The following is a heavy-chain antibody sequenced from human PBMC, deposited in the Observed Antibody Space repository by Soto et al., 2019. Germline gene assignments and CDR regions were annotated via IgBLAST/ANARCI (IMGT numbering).Heavy chain of an antibody. CDR3: ARVNYDNGHAFDV. CDR1: GGTFSSYA. CDR2: IIPIFGTA. J-gene: IGHJ3*01. V-gene: IGHV1-69*05. D-gene: IGHD3-22*01. Sequence: AAVNVSCKASGGTFSSYAISWVRQAPGQGLEWMGGIIPIFGTANYAQKFQGRVSMTTDTSTSTAYMELRSLRSDDTAVYHCARVNYDNGHAFDVWGQGTMVTVS.